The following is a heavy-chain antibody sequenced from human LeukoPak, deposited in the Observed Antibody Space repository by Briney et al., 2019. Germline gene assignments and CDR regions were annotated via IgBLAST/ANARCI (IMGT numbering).Heavy chain of an antibody. V-gene: IGHV4-59*02. Sequence: ETLSLTCSVSGVSVSNHYWSWIRQPPGKGLGWIGWFYYSGGTYFNPSLGSRVTISADTSRNHLSLNLRSLTAADTAVYYCARHSSGWHFDSWGQGALVTVSS. CDR3: ARHSSGWHFDS. J-gene: IGHJ4*02. D-gene: IGHD6-19*01. CDR2: FYYSGGT. CDR1: GVSVSNHY.